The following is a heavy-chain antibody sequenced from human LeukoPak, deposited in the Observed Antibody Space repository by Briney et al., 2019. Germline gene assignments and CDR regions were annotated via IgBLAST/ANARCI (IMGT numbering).Heavy chain of an antibody. J-gene: IGHJ4*02. CDR3: AKGRSVAGSYVPPIDY. Sequence: QAEGSLRLSRAASEFSVGSNYMTWVRQAPGKGLEWVSAISGSGGSTYYADSVKGRFTISRDNSKNTLYLQMNSLRAEDTAVYYCAKGRSVAGSYVPPIDYWGQGTLVTVSS. D-gene: IGHD6-19*01. V-gene: IGHV3-23*01. CDR1: EFSVGSNY. CDR2: ISGSGGST.